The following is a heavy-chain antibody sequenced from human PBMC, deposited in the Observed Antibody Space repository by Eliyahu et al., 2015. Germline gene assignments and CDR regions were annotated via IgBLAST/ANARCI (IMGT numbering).Heavy chain of an antibody. CDR1: GFSFXRGVG. D-gene: IGHD3-3*01. J-gene: IGHJ4*02. V-gene: IGHV2-5*02. CDR2: IYWDDDK. Sequence: QITLKESGPTLVKPTQTLTLTFSFXGFSFXRGVGVGWIRQPPGKALEWLALIYWDDDKRYRPSLMRRLTVTRDVAKSQVVLTMTDVDPADTATYFCAHRLPLPGYDFWSGYFDYWGQGILVTVSP. CDR3: AHRLPLPGYDFWSGYFDY.